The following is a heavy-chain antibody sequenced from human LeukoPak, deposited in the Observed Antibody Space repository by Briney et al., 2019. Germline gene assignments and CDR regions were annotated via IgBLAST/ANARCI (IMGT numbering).Heavy chain of an antibody. Sequence: GGSLRLSCAASGFTFSNYDMHWVRQAPGKGLEWVAVISYDGSNKFYADSVKGRFTISRDNSKNTLYLQMNSLRAEDTAVYYCARRYSSSWFRYYYYYMDVWGKGTTVTVSS. CDR2: ISYDGSNK. CDR3: ARRYSSSWFRYYYYYMDV. J-gene: IGHJ6*03. CDR1: GFTFSNYD. V-gene: IGHV3-30*03. D-gene: IGHD6-13*01.